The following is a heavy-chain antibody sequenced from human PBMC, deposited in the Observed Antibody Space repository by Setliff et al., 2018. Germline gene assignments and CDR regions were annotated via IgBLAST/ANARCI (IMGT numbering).Heavy chain of an antibody. J-gene: IGHJ5*02. CDR2: ICHSGST. D-gene: IGHD1-26*01. V-gene: IGHV4-38-2*01. CDR3: ARQAHDLKGGTTLFYWFDP. CDR1: GYSISSGYC. Sequence: SETLSLTCDVSGYSISSGYCWGWIRQPPGKGLEWIGGICHSGSTHYNPSLKSRVTISVDTSKNEFSLKVSSVTAADTAVYYCARQAHDLKGGTTLFYWFDPWGQGTLVTVSS.